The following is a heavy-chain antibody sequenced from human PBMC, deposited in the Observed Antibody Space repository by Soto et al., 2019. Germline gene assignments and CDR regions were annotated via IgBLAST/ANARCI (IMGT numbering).Heavy chain of an antibody. CDR1: GYSFAGYW. D-gene: IGHD3-22*01. Sequence: GESLKISCKSSGYSFAGYWITWVRQQPGKGLEWMGRIDPSDSQTYYSPSFRGHVTISVTKSITTVFLQWSSLRASDTAMYYCARQIYDSDTGPNFQYYFDSWGQGTPVTVSS. V-gene: IGHV5-10-1*01. CDR3: ARQIYDSDTGPNFQYYFDS. CDR2: IDPSDSQT. J-gene: IGHJ4*02.